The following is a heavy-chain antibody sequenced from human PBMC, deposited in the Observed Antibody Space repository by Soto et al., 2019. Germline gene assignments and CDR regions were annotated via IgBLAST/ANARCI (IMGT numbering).Heavy chain of an antibody. D-gene: IGHD6-19*01. CDR2: ISGSGTTA. V-gene: IGHV3-23*01. CDR1: GFVFSSYA. Sequence: EVQLLESGGGLVQPGGSLRLSCAASGFVFSSYAMSWVRQAPGKGLEWVSAISGSGTTAYYADSVKGRFIFSRDNPKNTMYLQMNSLRAEDTAVYFCAKPTAGWFSAFEIWGQGTVVTVSS. CDR3: AKPTAGWFSAFEI. J-gene: IGHJ3*02.